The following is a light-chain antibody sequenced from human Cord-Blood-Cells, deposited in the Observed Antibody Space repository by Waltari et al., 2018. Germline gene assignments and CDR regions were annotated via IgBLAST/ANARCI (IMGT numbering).Light chain of an antibody. CDR3: QQYGSSPWT. CDR2: GAS. Sequence: EIVLTQSPGTLSLSPGERATLSCRASQSVSSSYLGWYQQKPGQAPRLLIYGASSRATGIPDMFSGSGSGTDFTLTISRLEPEDFAVYYCQQYGSSPWTFGQGTKVEIK. J-gene: IGKJ1*01. V-gene: IGKV3-20*01. CDR1: QSVSSSY.